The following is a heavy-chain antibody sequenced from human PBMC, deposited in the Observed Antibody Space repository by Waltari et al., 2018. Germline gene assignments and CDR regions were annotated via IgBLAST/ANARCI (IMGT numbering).Heavy chain of an antibody. D-gene: IGHD3-3*01. CDR2: IYYSGRT. V-gene: IGHV4-30-4*08. J-gene: IGHJ5*02. Sequence: QEQLQESGPGLVRPSQTLSLTCTVSLGSITSDDYYWSWVRQSPGKGLEWIGYIYYSGRTHCTPSLKSRLDMTVDTSKSQFSLKLTSVTAADAAIYYCARAGRFSPAFETWGQGTLVTVSS. CDR1: LGSITSDDYY. CDR3: ARAGRFSPAFET.